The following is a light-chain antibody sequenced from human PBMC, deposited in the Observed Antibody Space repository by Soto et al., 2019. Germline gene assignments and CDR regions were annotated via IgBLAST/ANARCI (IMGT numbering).Light chain of an antibody. CDR1: NIDVGASNF. CDR2: EAT. CDR3: VSYKTDDTFV. V-gene: IGLV2-14*01. J-gene: IGLJ1*01. Sequence: QSVLAQPASVTGTPGQSITISCTTSNIDVGASNFVSWYQHLPGRAPKVIIFEATNRPSGVSDRFSGSKAGIPASLTISGLQAADEAEYFCVSYKTDDTFVFGKGTKVTVL.